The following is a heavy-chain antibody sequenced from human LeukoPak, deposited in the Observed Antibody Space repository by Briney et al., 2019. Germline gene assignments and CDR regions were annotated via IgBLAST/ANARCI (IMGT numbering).Heavy chain of an antibody. J-gene: IGHJ6*02. Sequence: PGRSLRLSCAASGFTFSSYAMHWVRQAPGKGLEWVAVISYDGSNKYYADSVKGRFTISRDNSKNTLYLQMNSLRPEGTAVYYCARGFGKAAANVFGGYTMDVWGQGTTVTVSS. CDR3: ARGFGKAAANVFGGYTMDV. CDR2: ISYDGSNK. D-gene: IGHD6-13*01. CDR1: GFTFSSYA. V-gene: IGHV3-30*14.